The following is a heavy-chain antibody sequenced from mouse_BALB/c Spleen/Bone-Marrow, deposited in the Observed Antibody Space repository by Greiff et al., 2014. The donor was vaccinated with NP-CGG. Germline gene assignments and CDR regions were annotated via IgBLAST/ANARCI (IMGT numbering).Heavy chain of an antibody. CDR3: ARNDGYFD. J-gene: IGHJ3*01. V-gene: IGHV5-9-3*01. CDR2: ISSGGSYT. Sequence: EVKLMESGGGLVKPGGSLKLSCAASGFTFSNYAMSWVRQTPEKRLEWVATISSGGSYTYCPDSVKGRITISRDNAKNTLYLQMSSLRPEDTAMYYCARNDGYFDWGQGTLVTVSA. D-gene: IGHD2-3*01. CDR1: GFTFSNYA.